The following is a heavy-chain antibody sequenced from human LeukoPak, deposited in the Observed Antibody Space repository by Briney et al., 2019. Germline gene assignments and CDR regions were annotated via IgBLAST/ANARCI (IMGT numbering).Heavy chain of an antibody. Sequence: PGGSLRLSCAASGFAASGFTFSTFGMHWVRQAPGKGLEWVAFIRYDGSNKYYADSVKGRFTISRDDSKNTLYLQMNSLRAEDTAVYYCAREYWGYYDDSGYPFDNWGQGTLVTVSS. V-gene: IGHV3-30*02. CDR1: GFTFSTFG. J-gene: IGHJ4*02. CDR2: IRYDGSNK. CDR3: AREYWGYYDDSGYPFDN. D-gene: IGHD3-22*01.